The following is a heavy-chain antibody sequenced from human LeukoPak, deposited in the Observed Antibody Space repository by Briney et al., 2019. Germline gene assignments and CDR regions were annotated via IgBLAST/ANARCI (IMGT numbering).Heavy chain of an antibody. D-gene: IGHD6-19*01. CDR1: GGSFSGYY. CDR2: INYSGST. V-gene: IGHV4-34*01. CDR3: ARGRREGSGWLGWFDP. J-gene: IGHJ5*02. Sequence: SETLSLTCAVYGGSFSGYYWSWIRQPPGKGLEWIGEINYSGSTNYNPSLKSRVTISVDTSKNQFSRKLASVTAADTAVYYCARGRREGSGWLGWFDPWGQGTLVTVSS.